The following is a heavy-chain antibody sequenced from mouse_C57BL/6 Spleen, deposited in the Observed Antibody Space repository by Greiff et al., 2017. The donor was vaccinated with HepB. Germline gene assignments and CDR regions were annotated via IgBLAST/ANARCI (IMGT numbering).Heavy chain of an antibody. CDR3: ARYDYREAMDY. CDR2: IRNKANGYTT. Sequence: EVKLVESGGGLVQPGGFLSLSCAASGFTFTDYYMSWVRQPPGKALEWLGFIRNKANGYTTEYSASVKGRFTISRDNSQSILYLQMNSLRAEDSATYYCARYDYREAMDYWGQGTSVTVSS. J-gene: IGHJ4*01. D-gene: IGHD2-12*01. V-gene: IGHV7-3*01. CDR1: GFTFTDYY.